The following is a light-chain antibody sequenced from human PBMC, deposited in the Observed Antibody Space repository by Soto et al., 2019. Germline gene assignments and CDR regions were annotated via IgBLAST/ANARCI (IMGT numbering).Light chain of an antibody. CDR2: GNS. J-gene: IGLJ3*02. CDR3: QSYDSSLSGWV. Sequence: QSVLTQPPSVYGAPGQRVTIYCTGSSSNIGAGYDVHWYQQLPGTAPKLLIYGNSTRPSGVPDRFSGSKSGTSASLAITGLQAEDEADYYCQSYDSSLSGWVFGGGTKLTVL. CDR1: SSNIGAGYD. V-gene: IGLV1-40*01.